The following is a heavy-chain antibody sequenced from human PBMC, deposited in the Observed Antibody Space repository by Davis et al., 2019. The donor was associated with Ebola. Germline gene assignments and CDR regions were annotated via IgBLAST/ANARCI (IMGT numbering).Heavy chain of an antibody. CDR1: GYTFTSYA. CDR3: ARATTLLN. CDR2: INPHNGNT. D-gene: IGHD1-1*01. J-gene: IGHJ4*02. Sequence: ASVKVSCKASGYTFTSYAMNWVRQAPGQGLEWMGWINPHNGNTNYAQNVQGRVTMTTDTSTSTAYMEVGSLRSDDTAVYYCARATTLLNWGQGTLVTVSS. V-gene: IGHV1-18*01.